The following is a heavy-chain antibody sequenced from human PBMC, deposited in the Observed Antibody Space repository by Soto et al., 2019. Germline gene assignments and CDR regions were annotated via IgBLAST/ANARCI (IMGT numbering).Heavy chain of an antibody. CDR3: ATTRYSSSWYYFDY. Sequence: QVQLVESGVGVVQPGRSLRLSCAASGFTFSSYGMHWVRQAPGKGLEWVAVISYDGSNKYYADSVKGRFTISRDNSKNTLYLQMNSLRAEDTAVYYCATTRYSSSWYYFDYWGQGTLVTVSS. D-gene: IGHD6-13*01. V-gene: IGHV3-30*03. J-gene: IGHJ4*02. CDR1: GFTFSSYG. CDR2: ISYDGSNK.